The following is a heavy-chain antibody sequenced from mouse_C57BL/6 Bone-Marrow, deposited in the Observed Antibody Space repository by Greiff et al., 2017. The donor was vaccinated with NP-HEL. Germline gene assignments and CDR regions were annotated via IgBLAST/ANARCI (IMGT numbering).Heavy chain of an antibody. V-gene: IGHV1-20*01. CDR3: ASSYGAWFAY. J-gene: IGHJ3*01. CDR2: LNPYNGDT. D-gene: IGHD1-1*01. CDR1: GYSFTGYF. Sequence: EVKLMESGPELVKPGDSVKISCKASGYSFTGYFMNWVMQSHGKSLEWIGRLNPYNGDTFYNQKFKGKATLTVDKSSSTAHMELRSLTSEDSAVYYCASSYGAWFAYWGQGTLVTVSA.